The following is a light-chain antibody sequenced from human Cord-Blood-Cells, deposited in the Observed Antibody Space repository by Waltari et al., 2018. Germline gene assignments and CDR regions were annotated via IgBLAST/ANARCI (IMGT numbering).Light chain of an antibody. J-gene: IGLJ2*01. CDR3: QSYDSSLSGSNV. V-gene: IGLV1-40*01. CDR2: GNS. Sequence: QSVLTQPPSVSGAPGQRVTISCPGSSSNIGAGYDVHWYQQLPGTAPKPLIYGNSNRPSGVPDRFSGSKSGTSASLAITGLQAEDEADYYCQSYDSSLSGSNVFGGGTKLTVL. CDR1: SSNIGAGYD.